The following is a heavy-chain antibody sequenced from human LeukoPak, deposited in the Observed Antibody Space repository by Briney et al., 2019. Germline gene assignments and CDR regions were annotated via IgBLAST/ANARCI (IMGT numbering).Heavy chain of an antibody. CDR3: VRLEGSINRYYQFHMDV. Sequence: ETLSLTCTVSGGSISSGGYYWMHWVRQAPGKGLVWVSRINSDGSRRTYADSVKGRFTISRDNAKNTLYLQLNSLRAEDAAVYYCVRLEGSINRYYQFHMDVWGEGTTVTVSS. J-gene: IGHJ6*03. CDR2: INSDGSRR. CDR1: GGSISSGGYYW. V-gene: IGHV3-74*01. D-gene: IGHD1-14*01.